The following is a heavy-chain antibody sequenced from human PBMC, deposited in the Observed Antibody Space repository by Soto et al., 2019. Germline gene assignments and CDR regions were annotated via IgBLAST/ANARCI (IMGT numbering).Heavy chain of an antibody. Sequence: PSETLSLTCTVSGGSISSYYWSWIRQPPGKGLEWIGYIYYSGSTNYNPSLKSRVTISVDTSKNQFSLKLSSVTAADTAVYYCARAPDFWSGYNNWFDPWGQGTLVTVSS. CDR2: IYYSGST. CDR3: ARAPDFWSGYNNWFDP. CDR1: GGSISSYY. D-gene: IGHD3-3*01. V-gene: IGHV4-59*01. J-gene: IGHJ5*02.